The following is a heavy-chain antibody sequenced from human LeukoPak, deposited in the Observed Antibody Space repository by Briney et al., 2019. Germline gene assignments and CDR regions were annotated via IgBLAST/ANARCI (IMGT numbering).Heavy chain of an antibody. CDR2: ISYDGSNK. V-gene: IGHV3-30-3*01. D-gene: IGHD2-2*01. CDR3: ARGLDTVVPAAIDYFDY. CDR1: GFTFSSYA. J-gene: IGHJ4*02. Sequence: GRSLRLSCAASGFTFSSYAMHWVRQAPGKGLEWVAVISYDGSNKYYADSVKGRFTISRDNSKNTLYLQMNSLRAEDTAVYYCARGLDTVVPAAIDYFDYWGQGTLVTVSS.